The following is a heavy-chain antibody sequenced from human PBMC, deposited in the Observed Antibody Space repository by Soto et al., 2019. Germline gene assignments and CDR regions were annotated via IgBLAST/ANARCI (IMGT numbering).Heavy chain of an antibody. V-gene: IGHV3-53*01. Sequence: PXETLTLTCSVSGGSISSGENYWSWVRQAPGKGLEWVSVIYSGGVTYYPDSVKGRFTTIRDTSKNTLYLQMNSLRADDTAMYYCARDPSTTGYYGLDAWGQGTTVTVSS. CDR3: ARDPSTTGYYGLDA. CDR2: IYSGGVT. CDR1: GGSISSGENY. J-gene: IGHJ6*02.